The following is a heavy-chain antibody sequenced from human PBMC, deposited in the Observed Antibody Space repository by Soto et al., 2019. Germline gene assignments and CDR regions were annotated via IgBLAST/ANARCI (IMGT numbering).Heavy chain of an antibody. D-gene: IGHD3-22*01. CDR3: AKAAAIVTYTLRL. CDR2: IAASGDT. J-gene: IGHJ4*02. V-gene: IGHV3-23*01. Sequence: EVQLLESGGGLVQPGGSLRLSCAASGFAFSNYAMNWVRQAPGKGLEWVSGIAASGDTYYADSVRGRFTISRDNSKNSLFLQMDSLRADDTAVYYCAKAAAIVTYTLRLWGQGTLVTVSS. CDR1: GFAFSNYA.